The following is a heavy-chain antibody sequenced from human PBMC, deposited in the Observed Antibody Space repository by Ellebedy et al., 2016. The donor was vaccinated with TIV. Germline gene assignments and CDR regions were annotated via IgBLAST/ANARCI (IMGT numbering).Heavy chain of an antibody. CDR2: ISGGGDST. D-gene: IGHD3-22*01. J-gene: IGHJ4*02. Sequence: GGSLRLSCAASGFTFSSFAMHWVRQAPGKGLEWLSVISGGGDSTYHADSVKGRFTNTRDNSKNTLYLQMDRLRAEDTAVYYCAKGTSSGFNYDRVGAEFWGQGALVTVSS. CDR3: AKGTSSGFNYDRVGAEF. CDR1: GFTFSSFA. V-gene: IGHV3-23*01.